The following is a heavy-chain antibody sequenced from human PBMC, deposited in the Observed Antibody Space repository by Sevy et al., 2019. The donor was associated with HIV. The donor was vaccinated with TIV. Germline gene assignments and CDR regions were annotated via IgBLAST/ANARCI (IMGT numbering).Heavy chain of an antibody. CDR3: ARGRQAYVVVVPSTVPFDY. Sequence: SVTLSLTCAVSGGSFSGYFWNWIRQSPGKGLEWIGEINHTGSLKYNPSLKSRVTISVDASKSQLSLHLRSMTAADTAVYYCARGRQAYVVVVPSTVPFDYWGRGTLVTVSS. CDR2: INHTGSL. J-gene: IGHJ4*02. CDR1: GGSFSGYF. V-gene: IGHV4-34*01. D-gene: IGHD2-2*01.